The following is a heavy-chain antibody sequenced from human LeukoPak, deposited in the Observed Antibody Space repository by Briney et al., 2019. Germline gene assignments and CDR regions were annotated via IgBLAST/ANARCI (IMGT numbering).Heavy chain of an antibody. V-gene: IGHV4-59*01. CDR2: IYYSGST. CDR3: AVGRGAERLGY. Sequence: KSSETLSLTCTVSGGSISSYYWSWIRQPPGKGLEWIGYIYYSGSTNYNPSLRSRVTISVDTSKNQFSLKLSSVTAADTAVYYCAVGRGAERLGYWGQGTLVTVSS. CDR1: GGSISSYY. J-gene: IGHJ4*02. D-gene: IGHD3-10*01.